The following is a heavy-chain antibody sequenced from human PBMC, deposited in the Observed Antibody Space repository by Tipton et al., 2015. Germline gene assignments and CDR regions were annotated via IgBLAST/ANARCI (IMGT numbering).Heavy chain of an antibody. CDR1: GFTFSSYS. D-gene: IGHD1/OR15-1a*01. V-gene: IGHV3-7*03. CDR2: IKEDGSDK. J-gene: IGHJ4*02. CDR3: AEQSGY. Sequence: SLRLSCAASGFTFSSYSMSWVRQAPGKGLEWVANIKEDGSDKYYVDSVMGRFTISRDNSKNALYLQMNSLRAEDTAVYYCAEQSGYWGQGTLVTVSS.